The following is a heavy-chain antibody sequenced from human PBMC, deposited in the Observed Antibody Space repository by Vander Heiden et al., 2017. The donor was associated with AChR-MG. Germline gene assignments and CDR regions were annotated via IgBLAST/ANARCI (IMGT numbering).Heavy chain of an antibody. Sequence: EVQLLESGGGWAQPGGSLRLSCASSGFTFSSYVMSWVRQAPGKGLEWVSAISGSGGRTHYAYAVKGRFTISRDNSKNTMYLQMKRMRAEDTAVYYFAKYHLKRATIFDYWGQVTLVTVSS. CDR2: ISGSGGRT. CDR3: AKYHLKRATIFDY. D-gene: IGHD1-26*01. CDR1: GFTFSSYV. V-gene: IGHV3-23*01. J-gene: IGHJ4*02.